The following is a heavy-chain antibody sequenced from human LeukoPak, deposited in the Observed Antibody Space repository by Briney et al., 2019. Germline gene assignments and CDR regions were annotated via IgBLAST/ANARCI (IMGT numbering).Heavy chain of an antibody. CDR1: GFTFSSYW. J-gene: IGHJ4*02. D-gene: IGHD1-26*01. CDR2: INSDGSTT. Sequence: PGGSLRLSCAASGFTFSSYWMYWVRQAPGKGLVWVSRINSDGSTTSYADSVKGRFTISRDNAKNTLYLQMNSLRAEDTAVYYCARDPLEWELPNDYWGQGTLVTVSS. V-gene: IGHV3-74*01. CDR3: ARDPLEWELPNDY.